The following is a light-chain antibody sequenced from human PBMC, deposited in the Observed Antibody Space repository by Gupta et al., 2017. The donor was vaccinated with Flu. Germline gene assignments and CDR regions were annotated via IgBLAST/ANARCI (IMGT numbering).Light chain of an antibody. V-gene: IGLV2-18*02. CDR1: SSDFGSYNR. J-gene: IGLJ3*02. CDR2: EVN. CDR3: SSYTSINTWV. Sequence: QSALTQPASVSGSPGQSIIISCTGTSSDFGSYNRVSWYQQFPGTAPKLIISEVNNRPSGVPDRFSGSKSGNTASLTISGLQAEDEADYYCSSYTSINTWVFGGGTKVTVL.